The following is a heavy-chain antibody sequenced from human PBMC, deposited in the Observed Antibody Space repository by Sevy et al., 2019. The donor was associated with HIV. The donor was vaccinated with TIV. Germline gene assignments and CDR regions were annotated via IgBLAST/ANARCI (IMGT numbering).Heavy chain of an antibody. Sequence: ASVKVSCKASGGTFSKYAITWVQQAPGQGLEWMGGIIPIFGTANYAQKFQGRVTITADESTSTAYMELSSLRSEDTAVYYCARDRGFSSTSEYGMDVWGQRTTVTVSS. CDR2: IIPIFGTA. CDR3: ARDRGFSSTSEYGMDV. J-gene: IGHJ6*02. D-gene: IGHD2-2*01. CDR1: GGTFSKYA. V-gene: IGHV1-69*13.